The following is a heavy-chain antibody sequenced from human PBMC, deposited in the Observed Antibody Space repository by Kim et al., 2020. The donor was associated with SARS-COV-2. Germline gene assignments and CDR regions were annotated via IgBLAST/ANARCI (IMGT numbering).Heavy chain of an antibody. CDR2: T. J-gene: IGHJ4*02. V-gene: IGHV1-46*01. D-gene: IGHD1-26*01. Sequence: TAYGRKCQGQCTMTRDTSTSTAYLEVGSLRSDDTAVYYCARSGSNHCFDYWGQGTLVTVSS. CDR3: ARSGSNHCFDY.